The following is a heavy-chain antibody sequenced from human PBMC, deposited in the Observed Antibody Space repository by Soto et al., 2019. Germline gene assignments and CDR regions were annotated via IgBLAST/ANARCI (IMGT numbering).Heavy chain of an antibody. Sequence: LSLTCTVSGGSVSSGSYYWSWIRQPPGKGLEWIGYIYYSGSTNYNPSLKSRVTISVDTSKNQFSLKLSSVTAADTAVYYCARDTRYCSSTSCYTIWFDPWGQGTLVTVSS. CDR2: IYYSGST. V-gene: IGHV4-61*01. J-gene: IGHJ5*02. D-gene: IGHD2-2*02. CDR1: GGSVSSGSYY. CDR3: ARDTRYCSSTSCYTIWFDP.